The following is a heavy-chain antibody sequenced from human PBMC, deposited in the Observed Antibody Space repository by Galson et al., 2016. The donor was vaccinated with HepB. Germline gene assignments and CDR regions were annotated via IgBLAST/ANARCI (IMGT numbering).Heavy chain of an antibody. CDR2: INPNSGDT. CDR3: GRGKYYYDSSGYFAY. V-gene: IGHV1-2*06. J-gene: IGHJ4*02. D-gene: IGHD3-22*01. Sequence: SVKVSCKASGYTINGYYMHWVRQAPGQGLEWMGRINPNSGDTNYAQKFQGRVSMTRDSSISTAYMELTRLRSDDTAVYYCGRGKYYYDSSGYFAYWGQGTLVTISS. CDR1: GYTINGYY.